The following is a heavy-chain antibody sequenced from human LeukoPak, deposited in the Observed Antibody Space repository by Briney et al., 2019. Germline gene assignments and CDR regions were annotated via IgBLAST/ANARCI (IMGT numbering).Heavy chain of an antibody. CDR3: ARIPSSGYYYGAFDI. J-gene: IGHJ3*02. D-gene: IGHD3-22*01. CDR1: GASISSYY. V-gene: IGHV4-59*01. Sequence: PSETLSLTCTVSGASISSYYWSWIRQPPGKGLEWIGYIYYSGSPNYNPSLKSRVTISVDTSKNQSSLKLSSVTAADTAVYYCARIPSSGYYYGAFDIWGQGTMVTVSS. CDR2: IYYSGSP.